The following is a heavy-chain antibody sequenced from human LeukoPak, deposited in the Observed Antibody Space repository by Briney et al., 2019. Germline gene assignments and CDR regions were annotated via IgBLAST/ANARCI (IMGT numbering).Heavy chain of an antibody. V-gene: IGHV3-23*01. D-gene: IGHD1-1*01. Sequence: GGSLRLSCAASGFTFSSYAMSWVRQAPGKGLEWVSSIIGSSGSTYYTDSVKGRFTISRDNSKSTLSLQMNSLRAEDTAVYYCAKVDERTEHFDYWGQGTLVTVSS. J-gene: IGHJ4*02. CDR3: AKVDERTEHFDY. CDR2: IIGSSGST. CDR1: GFTFSSYA.